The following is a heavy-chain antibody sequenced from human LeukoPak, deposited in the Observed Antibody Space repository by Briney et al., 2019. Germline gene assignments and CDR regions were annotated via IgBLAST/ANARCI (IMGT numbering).Heavy chain of an antibody. CDR3: ASTRRAAVAGRFDS. V-gene: IGHV4-4*09. CDR1: GASMSSNY. J-gene: IGHJ4*02. D-gene: IGHD6-19*01. Sequence: SETLSLTCNVSGASMSSNYWSWIRQPPGKGLEWIGYIYHSGNTNYSPSLETRVTMSVDESKNQFSLRVHFVSAADTAVYYCASTRRAAVAGRFDSWGQGTLVTVSS. CDR2: IYHSGNT.